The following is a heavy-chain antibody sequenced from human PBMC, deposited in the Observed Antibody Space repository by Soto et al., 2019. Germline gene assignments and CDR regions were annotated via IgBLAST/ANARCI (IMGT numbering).Heavy chain of an antibody. CDR3: AGTQVGSGTSCPTNFYYYSGMDV. CDR2: IMPIFGIA. Sequence: QVQLVQSGAEVKKPGSSVKVSCKASGGTFSSYAISWARQAPGQGLEWMGGIMPIFGIANYAQKFQGRVTLTEYESTSTAYMELSSLRSEDTAVYYCAGTQVGSGTSCPTNFYYYSGMDVWGQGTTVTVSS. CDR1: GGTFSSYA. J-gene: IGHJ6*02. D-gene: IGHD2-2*01. V-gene: IGHV1-69*01.